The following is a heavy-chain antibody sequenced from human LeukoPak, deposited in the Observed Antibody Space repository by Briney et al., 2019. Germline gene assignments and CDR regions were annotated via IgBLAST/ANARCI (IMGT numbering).Heavy chain of an antibody. J-gene: IGHJ6*02. CDR1: GFTFSDYY. CDR3: ARGDGYNSDYYYGMDV. D-gene: IGHD5-24*01. CDR2: ISSSGSTI. Sequence: GGSLRLSCAASGFTFSDYYMSWIRQAPGKGLEWVSYISSSGSTIYYADSVKGRFTISRDNAKNSLYLQMDSLRAEDTAVYYCARGDGYNSDYYYGMDVWGQGTTVTVSS. V-gene: IGHV3-11*04.